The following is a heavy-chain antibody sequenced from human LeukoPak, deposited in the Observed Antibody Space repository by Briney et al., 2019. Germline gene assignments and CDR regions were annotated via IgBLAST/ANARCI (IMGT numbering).Heavy chain of an antibody. CDR1: GGSFSGYY. J-gene: IGHJ4*02. CDR2: INWDDDK. V-gene: IGHV2-70*11. Sequence: TLSLTCAVYGGSFSGYYWSWIRQPPGKALEWLARINWDDDKYYSTSLKNRVTISKDTSKNQVVLTMTNMDPVDTATYYCAREPDGYNSPFDYWGQGTLVTVSS. CDR3: AREPDGYNSPFDY. D-gene: IGHD5-24*01.